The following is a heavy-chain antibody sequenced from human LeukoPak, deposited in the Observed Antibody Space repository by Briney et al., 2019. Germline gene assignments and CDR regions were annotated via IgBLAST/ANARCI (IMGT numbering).Heavy chain of an antibody. Sequence: PGGSLRLSCAASGFTFSSYAMSWVRQAPGKGLEWVSAISGSGGGTYYADSVKGRFTISRDNSKNTLYLQMNSLRAEDTAVYYCARTRSGYYYASSWFDPWGQGALVTVSS. CDR1: GFTFSSYA. CDR3: ARTRSGYYYASSWFDP. J-gene: IGHJ5*02. CDR2: ISGSGGGT. D-gene: IGHD3-22*01. V-gene: IGHV3-23*01.